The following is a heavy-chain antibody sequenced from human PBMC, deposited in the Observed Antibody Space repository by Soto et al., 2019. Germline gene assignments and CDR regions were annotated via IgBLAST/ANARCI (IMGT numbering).Heavy chain of an antibody. D-gene: IGHD3-3*01. CDR1: GFSLTTSGVG. CDR2: IYWDDDK. J-gene: IGHJ4*02. Sequence: QITLNESGPTQVKPRQTLTLTCTFSGFSLTTSGVGVGWIRQSPGMAPEWLALIYWDDDKRYSPSLKSRLTITKDISKNQVVLTMADLDPADTATYYCAHRVLRTVFGLVTTTAIYFDFWGQGTPVAVSS. CDR3: AHRVLRTVFGLVTTTAIYFDF. V-gene: IGHV2-5*02.